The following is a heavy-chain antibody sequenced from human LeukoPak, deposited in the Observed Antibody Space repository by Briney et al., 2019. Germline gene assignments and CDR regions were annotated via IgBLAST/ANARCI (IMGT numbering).Heavy chain of an antibody. CDR1: GFTFSDYY. D-gene: IGHD5-12*01. V-gene: IGHV3-11*06. Sequence: GGSLRLSCAASGFTFSDYYMSWIRQAPGKGLEWISYISSSSGYTNYADSVKGRFTISRDNANNSLYLQMNSLRDEDTAVYYCARATTADHWGQGTLVTVSS. CDR2: ISSSSGYT. J-gene: IGHJ5*02. CDR3: ARATTADH.